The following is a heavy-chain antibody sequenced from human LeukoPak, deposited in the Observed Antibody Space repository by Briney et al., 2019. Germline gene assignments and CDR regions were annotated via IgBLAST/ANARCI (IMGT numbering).Heavy chain of an antibody. J-gene: IGHJ6*02. CDR1: GFTVSSNY. Sequence: GGSLRLSCAASGFTVSSNYMSWVRLAPGKGLEWVSVIYSGGSTYYADSVKGRFTISRDNSKNTLYLQMNSLRAEDTAVYYCARSSGDPNYYGMDVWGQGTTVTVSS. CDR2: IYSGGST. CDR3: ARSSGDPNYYGMDV. V-gene: IGHV3-53*01. D-gene: IGHD4-17*01.